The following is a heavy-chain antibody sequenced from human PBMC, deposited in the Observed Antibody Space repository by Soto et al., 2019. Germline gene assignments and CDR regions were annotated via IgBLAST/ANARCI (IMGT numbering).Heavy chain of an antibody. CDR2: IVVGSGNT. V-gene: IGHV1-58*01. CDR1: GFTFTSSA. Sequence: QMQLVQSGPEVKKPGTSVKVSCKASGFTFTSSAVQWVRQARGQRLEWIGWIVVGSGNTNYAQKFQARVTIPRDMSTSTASMELSSLRSEDTAVYYCAADGDYYDGSGPTSIPMDVGGQRTTVTVSS. D-gene: IGHD3-22*01. J-gene: IGHJ6*02. CDR3: AADGDYYDGSGPTSIPMDV.